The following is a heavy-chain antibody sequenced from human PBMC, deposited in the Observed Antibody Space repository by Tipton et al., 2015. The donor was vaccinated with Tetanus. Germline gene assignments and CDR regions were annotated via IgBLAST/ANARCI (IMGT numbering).Heavy chain of an antibody. CDR3: AGVYYYDGSGYFLLALDAFDI. CDR1: GFTFSSYS. D-gene: IGHD3-22*01. CDR2: ISSSSSYI. V-gene: IGHV3-21*01. Sequence: GSLRLSCAASGFTFSSYSMNWVRQAPGKGLEWVSSISSSSSYIYYADSVKGRFTISRDNAKNSLYLQMNSLRAEDTAVYYCAGVYYYDGSGYFLLALDAFDIVGQGSMVTVSS. J-gene: IGHJ3*02.